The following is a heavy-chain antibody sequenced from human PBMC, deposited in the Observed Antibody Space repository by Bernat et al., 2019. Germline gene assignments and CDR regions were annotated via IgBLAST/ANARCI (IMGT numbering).Heavy chain of an antibody. CDR2: IKRKSDGGAI. CDR3: TTDDYSNCAY. Sequence: EVQLLESGGGLVKPGGSLRLSCVASGFTFSNAWMNWVRQAPGKGLEWIGRIKRKSDGGAIDYAAPVIGRFIISRDDSKNTVYLQMNSLKTEDTSVYYCTTDDYSNCAYWGQGTQVTVSS. V-gene: IGHV3-15*01. CDR1: GFTFSNAW. J-gene: IGHJ4*02. D-gene: IGHD4-4*01.